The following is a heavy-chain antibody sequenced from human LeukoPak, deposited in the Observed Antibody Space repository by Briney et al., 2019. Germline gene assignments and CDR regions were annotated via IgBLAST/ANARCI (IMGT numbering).Heavy chain of an antibody. CDR1: GYSFTSYW. V-gene: IGHV5-51*01. CDR2: IYPGDSDT. Sequence: GESLKISCKGSGYSFTSYWIGWVRQMPGKGLEWMGIIYPGDSDTRYSPSFQGQVTISADKSISTAYLQRSSLKASDTAMYYCASNIRTGYSNGWSHDYWGQGTLVTVSS. J-gene: IGHJ4*02. D-gene: IGHD6-19*01. CDR3: ASNIRTGYSNGWSHDY.